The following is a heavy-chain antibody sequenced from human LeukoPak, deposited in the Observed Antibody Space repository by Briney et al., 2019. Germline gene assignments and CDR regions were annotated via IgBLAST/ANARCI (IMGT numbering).Heavy chain of an antibody. D-gene: IGHD6-19*01. V-gene: IGHV4-39*01. CDR2: IYYSGST. Sequence: SETLSLTCTVSGGSISSSSYYWGWIRQPPGKGLEWIGSIYYSGSTYYNPSLKSRVTISVDTSKNQFSLKLSSVTAADTAVYYCARPGYSSGWYVWFGIDYWGQGTLVTVSS. CDR3: ARPGYSSGWYVWFGIDY. CDR1: GGSISSSSYY. J-gene: IGHJ4*02.